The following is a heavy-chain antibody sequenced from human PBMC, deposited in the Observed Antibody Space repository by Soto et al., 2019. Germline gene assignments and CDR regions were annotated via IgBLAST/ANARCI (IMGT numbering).Heavy chain of an antibody. CDR3: ASARWDF. V-gene: IGHV4-34*12. CDR1: GGSFNSNY. CDR2: IFHTGNT. Sequence: QVQLQQWGAGLLKPSETLSLTCAVSGGSFNSNYWTWIRQPPGKGLEWIGEIFHTGNTNYNPSLKSRVTISTDTSKNQFSLRLSTVTAADTAVYFCASARWDFWGQGTLVTVSS. J-gene: IGHJ4*02. D-gene: IGHD2-15*01.